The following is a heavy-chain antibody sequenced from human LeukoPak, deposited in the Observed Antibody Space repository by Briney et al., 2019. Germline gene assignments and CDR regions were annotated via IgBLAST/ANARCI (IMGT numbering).Heavy chain of an antibody. CDR2: IRYDGSIK. V-gene: IGHV3-30*02. Sequence: GGSLRLSCAASGFTFSSYGMHWVRQAPGKGLEWVAFIRYDGSIKHYADAVKGRFTISRDKSKNTLYLHINSLRAEDTAVYYCAKDRGSRNEILTGRPRASMDFDYWGQGTLVTVSS. D-gene: IGHD3-9*01. J-gene: IGHJ4*02. CDR3: AKDRGSRNEILTGRPRASMDFDY. CDR1: GFTFSSYG.